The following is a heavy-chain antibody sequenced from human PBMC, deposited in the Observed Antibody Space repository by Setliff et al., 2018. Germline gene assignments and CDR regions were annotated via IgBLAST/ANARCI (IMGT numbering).Heavy chain of an antibody. Sequence: GGSLRLSCAASGFTFSSYAMSWVRQAPGKGLEWASAISGSGGSTYYADSVKGRFTISRDNSKNTLYLQMNSLRAEDTAVYYCAKSHTGYYYDSSGYAVDYWGQGTLVTVSS. CDR1: GFTFSSYA. J-gene: IGHJ4*02. D-gene: IGHD3-22*01. CDR2: ISGSGGST. CDR3: AKSHTGYYYDSSGYAVDY. V-gene: IGHV3-23*01.